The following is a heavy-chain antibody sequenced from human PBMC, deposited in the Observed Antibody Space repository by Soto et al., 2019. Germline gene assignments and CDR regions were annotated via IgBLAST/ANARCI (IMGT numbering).Heavy chain of an antibody. CDR2: TYYRSKWYN. V-gene: IGHV6-1*01. CDR1: GDSVSSNSAA. CDR3: ARSPLAGTRENWFDT. D-gene: IGHD1-7*01. Sequence: PSPTLSLTCASCGDSVSSNSAAWNWIRQSPSRGLEWLGRTYYRSKWYNDYAVSVKSRITINPDTSKNQFSLQLNSVTPEDTAVYYCARSPLAGTRENWFDTWGQGTLVTVSS. J-gene: IGHJ5*02.